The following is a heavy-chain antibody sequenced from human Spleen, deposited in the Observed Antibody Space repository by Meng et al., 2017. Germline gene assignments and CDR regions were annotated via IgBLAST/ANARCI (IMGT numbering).Heavy chain of an antibody. V-gene: IGHV1-46*01. CDR3: ARLHCSGGRCYSKPYNFDD. CDR1: GYTFPDYW. Sequence: ASVKVSCKASGYTFPDYWLHWVRRAPGQGLEWVGIINPSDGTTAYAHKFQGRVTVTRDKSTSTAYMELSGLRSEDTAVYYCARLHCSGGRCYSKPYNFDDWGQGTLVTVSS. CDR2: INPSDGTT. J-gene: IGHJ4*02. D-gene: IGHD2-15*01.